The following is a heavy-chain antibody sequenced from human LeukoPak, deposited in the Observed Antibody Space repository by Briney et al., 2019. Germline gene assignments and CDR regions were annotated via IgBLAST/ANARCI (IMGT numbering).Heavy chain of an antibody. CDR3: ARGGFWSGLNFDY. CDR2: IYTSGST. J-gene: IGHJ4*02. D-gene: IGHD3-3*01. Sequence: SETLSLTCTVSGGSISSGSYYWSWIRQPAGKGLEWIGRIYTSGSTNYNPSLKSRVTISVDTSKNQFSLKLSSVTAADTAVYYCARGGFWSGLNFDYWGQGTLVTVSS. V-gene: IGHV4-61*02. CDR1: GGSISSGSYY.